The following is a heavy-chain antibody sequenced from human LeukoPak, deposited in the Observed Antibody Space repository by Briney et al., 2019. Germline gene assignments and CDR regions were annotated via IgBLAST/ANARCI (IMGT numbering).Heavy chain of an antibody. D-gene: IGHD1-26*01. CDR2: ISSNGGST. CDR1: GFTFSSYA. Sequence: GGSLRLSCAASGFTFSSYAMHWVRQAPGKGLEYVSAISSNGGSTYYANSVKGRFTIFRDNSKNTLYLQMGSLRAEDMAVYYCATLSGSYHLDYWGQGTLVTVSS. V-gene: IGHV3-64*01. J-gene: IGHJ4*02. CDR3: ATLSGSYHLDY.